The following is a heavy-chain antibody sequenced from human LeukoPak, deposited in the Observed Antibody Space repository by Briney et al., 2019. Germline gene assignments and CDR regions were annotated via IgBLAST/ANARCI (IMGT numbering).Heavy chain of an antibody. J-gene: IGHJ3*02. CDR3: ARLGQPNAFDI. CDR1: GASISSYY. CDR2: FYYSGST. Sequence: SETLSLTCTVSGASISSYYWTWIRQPPGKGLECIGYFYYSGSTNYNPSLKSRVTISVDTSKKRFSLKLTSVTAADTAVYYCARLGQPNAFDIWGQGTMVTVSS. V-gene: IGHV4-59*08. D-gene: IGHD3-16*01.